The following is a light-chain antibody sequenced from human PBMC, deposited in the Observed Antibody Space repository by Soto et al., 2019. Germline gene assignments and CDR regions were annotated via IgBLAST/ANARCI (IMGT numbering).Light chain of an antibody. CDR3: SSYTSSSTLV. J-gene: IGLJ2*01. V-gene: IGLV2-14*01. CDR1: SSDVGGYNY. CDR2: DVS. Sequence: QSVLTQPASVSGSPGQSITISCTGTSSDVGGYNYVSWYQQHPGKAPKLMIYDVSNRPSGVSNRFSGSKSGNTDSPTISGLQAEDEADYYCSSYTSSSTLVFGGGTKLTVL.